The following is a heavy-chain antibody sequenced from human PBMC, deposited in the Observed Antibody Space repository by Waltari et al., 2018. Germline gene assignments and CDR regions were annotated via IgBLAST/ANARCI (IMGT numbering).Heavy chain of an antibody. Sequence: QVQLVQSGAEVKKPGSSVKVSCKASGGTFSSYAISWVRQAPGQGLEWMGGSIPSVGTANYAQKFQGRVTITADESTSTAYMELSSLRSEDTAVYYCARDNSGNGGWFDPWGQGTLVTVSS. CDR3: ARDNSGNGGWFDP. CDR1: GGTFSSYA. V-gene: IGHV1-69*12. J-gene: IGHJ5*02. CDR2: SIPSVGTA. D-gene: IGHD3-10*01.